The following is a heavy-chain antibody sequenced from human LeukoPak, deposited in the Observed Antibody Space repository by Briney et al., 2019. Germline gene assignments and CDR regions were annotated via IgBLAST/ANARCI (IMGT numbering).Heavy chain of an antibody. Sequence: GGSLRLACSASGFTFSRCAMHWVRQAPGKGLEYVSAINNNGGSTYYADSVKGRFTISRDNSKNTLYLQMSSLRAEDTAVYYCVKRDGSGSYDYWGQGTLVTVSS. CDR3: VKRDGSGSYDY. V-gene: IGHV3-64D*06. D-gene: IGHD3-10*01. J-gene: IGHJ4*02. CDR1: GFTFSRCA. CDR2: INNNGGST.